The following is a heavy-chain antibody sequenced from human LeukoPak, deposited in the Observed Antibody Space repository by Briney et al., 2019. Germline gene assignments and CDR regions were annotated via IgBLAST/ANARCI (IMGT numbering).Heavy chain of an antibody. CDR2: INHSGST. CDR3: ARDPTGITFGGVIVRRYYFDY. Sequence: PSETLSLTCAVYGGSFSGYYWSWIRQPPGKGLEGIGEINHSGSTNYNPSLKSRVTISVDTSKNQFSLKLSSVTAADTAVYYCARDPTGITFGGVIVRRYYFDYWGQGTLVTVSS. CDR1: GGSFSGYY. D-gene: IGHD3-16*02. V-gene: IGHV4-34*01. J-gene: IGHJ4*02.